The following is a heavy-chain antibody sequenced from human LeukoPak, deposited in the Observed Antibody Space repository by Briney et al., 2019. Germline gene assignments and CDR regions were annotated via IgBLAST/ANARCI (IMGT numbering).Heavy chain of an antibody. J-gene: IGHJ4*02. CDR1: GFTFSTYFW. Sequence: GGSLRLSCAASGFTFSTYFWMHWVRQAPGKGLVWVSRLRSDGGSSAYADFVRVRFTISRDNAKNTLYLQMNSLRAEDTAVYYCVRDLDLGGYSSFVSWGQGTLVTVSS. CDR2: LRSDGGSS. CDR3: VRDLDLGGYSSFVS. V-gene: IGHV3-74*01. D-gene: IGHD4-23*01.